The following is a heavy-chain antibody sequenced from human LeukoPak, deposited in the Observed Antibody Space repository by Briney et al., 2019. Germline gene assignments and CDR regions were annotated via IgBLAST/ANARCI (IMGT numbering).Heavy chain of an antibody. J-gene: IGHJ2*01. CDR2: IYYSGNT. CDR3: ARVRPDTWYFDL. Sequence: SETLSLTCTVSGASISSYYWSWIRQPPGKGLEWIGYIYYSGNTNQNPSLKSRVTMPIDTSKNQFSLRLSSVTAADTAVYYCARVRPDTWYFDLWGRGTLVTVSS. V-gene: IGHV4-59*01. CDR1: GASISSYY.